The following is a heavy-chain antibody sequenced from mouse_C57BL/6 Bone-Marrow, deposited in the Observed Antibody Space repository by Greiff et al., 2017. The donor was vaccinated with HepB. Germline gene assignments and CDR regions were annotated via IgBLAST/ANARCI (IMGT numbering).Heavy chain of an antibody. V-gene: IGHV5-4*01. CDR3: ASPWFAY. Sequence: EVHLVESGGGLVKPGGSLKLSCAASGFTFSSYAMSWVRQTPEKRLEWVATISDGGSYTYYPDNVKGRFTISRDNAKNNLYLQMSHLKSEDTAMYYCASPWFAYWGQGTLVTVSA. CDR1: GFTFSSYA. J-gene: IGHJ3*01. CDR2: ISDGGSYT.